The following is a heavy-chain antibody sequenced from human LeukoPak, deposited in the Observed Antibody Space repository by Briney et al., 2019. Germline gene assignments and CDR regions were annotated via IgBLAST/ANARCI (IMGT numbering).Heavy chain of an antibody. V-gene: IGHV3-23*01. J-gene: IGHJ4*02. D-gene: IGHD3-22*01. CDR2: ISGSGGST. CDR3: AKEGHDYDSSGYLDY. Sequence: PGGALRLSFAASGITLCNYFMGLVRPAPGEGVEGVSTISGSGGSTYYADSVRGRFTISRDNFKNTLYLQMTSLRAEDTAVYYCAKEGHDYDSSGYLDYWGQGTLVTVSS. CDR1: GITLCNYF.